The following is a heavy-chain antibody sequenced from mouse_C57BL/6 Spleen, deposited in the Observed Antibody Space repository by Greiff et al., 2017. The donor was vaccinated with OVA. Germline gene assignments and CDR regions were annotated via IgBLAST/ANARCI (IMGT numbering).Heavy chain of an antibody. Sequence: EVQLQESGGDLVKPGGSLKLSCAASGFTFSSYGMSWVRQTPDKRLEWVATISSGGSYTYYPDSVKGRFTISRDNAKNTLYLQMSSLKSEDTAMYYCARHGLGGVVYYFDYWGQGTTLTVSS. J-gene: IGHJ2*01. V-gene: IGHV5-6*01. D-gene: IGHD4-1*01. CDR2: ISSGGSYT. CDR1: GFTFSSYG. CDR3: ARHGLGGVVYYFDY.